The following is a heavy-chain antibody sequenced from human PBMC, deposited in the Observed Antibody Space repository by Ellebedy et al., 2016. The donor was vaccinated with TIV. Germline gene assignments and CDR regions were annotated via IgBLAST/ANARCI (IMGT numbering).Heavy chain of an antibody. Sequence: GESLKISCVASGFTFCDFSMTWIRQAPGKGLEWISYVSSSGSSIYNADSVKGRFTISRDNAKNSLSLQMSSLRAEDTAVYYCARESLEYYYDSSAYSGGAFDIWGQGTMVTVSS. CDR1: GFTFCDFS. V-gene: IGHV3-11*04. CDR2: VSSSGSSI. J-gene: IGHJ3*02. D-gene: IGHD3-22*01. CDR3: ARESLEYYYDSSAYSGGAFDI.